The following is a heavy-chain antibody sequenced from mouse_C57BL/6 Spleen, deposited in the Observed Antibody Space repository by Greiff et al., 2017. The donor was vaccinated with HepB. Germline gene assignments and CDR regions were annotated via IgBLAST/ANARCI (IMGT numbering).Heavy chain of an antibody. CDR3: ARGGDYYGSSYEYFNV. J-gene: IGHJ1*03. CDR2: ISDGGSYT. CDR1: GFTFSSYA. V-gene: IGHV5-4*01. Sequence: DVQLVESGGGLVKPGGSLKLSCAASGFTFSSYAMSWVRQTPEKRLEWVATISDGGSYTYYPDNVKGRFTISRDNAKNNLYLQMSHLKSEDTAMYYCARGGDYYGSSYEYFNVGGTGTTVTVSS. D-gene: IGHD1-1*01.